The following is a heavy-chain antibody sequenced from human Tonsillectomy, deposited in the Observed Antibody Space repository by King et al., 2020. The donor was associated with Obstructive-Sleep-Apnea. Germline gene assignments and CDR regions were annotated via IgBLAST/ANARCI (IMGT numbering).Heavy chain of an antibody. J-gene: IGHJ4*02. CDR2: LDSGVAT. Sequence: VQLVESGGGLVQPGGSLRLSCAVSGFTVSSTYMSWVRQAPGKGLEWVPTLDSGVATDYASSGKVRFTIARDTSKNTLYLQMNSLRAEDTAVYFCARGLGYSYGYSFDYWGQGTLVTVSS. V-gene: IGHV3-66*01. D-gene: IGHD5-18*01. CDR3: ARGLGYSYGYSFDY. CDR1: GFTVSSTY.